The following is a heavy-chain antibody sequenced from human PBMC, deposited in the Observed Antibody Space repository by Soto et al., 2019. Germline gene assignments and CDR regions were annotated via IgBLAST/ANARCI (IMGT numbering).Heavy chain of an antibody. V-gene: IGHV1-3*05. CDR3: ARGESVVGDY. CDR2: INAGNGNT. D-gene: IGHD2-15*01. J-gene: IGHJ4*02. Sequence: QVQLVQSGAEEKKPGASLKVSCKASGYTFTSYAMHWVRQAPGQRLEWMGWINAGNGNTKRSQKFQDRVTISRDTSASTAYMELSSLRSEDTAVYYCARGESVVGDYWGQGALVTVSS. CDR1: GYTFTSYA.